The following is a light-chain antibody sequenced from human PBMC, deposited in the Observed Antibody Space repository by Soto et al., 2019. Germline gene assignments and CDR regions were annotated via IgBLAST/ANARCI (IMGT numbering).Light chain of an antibody. J-gene: IGLJ3*02. Sequence: QSVLTQPASASGSPGQSITISCTGTSSDVGGFSYVSWYQQHPGKAPKLMIYEVSNRPSGVSNRFSGSKSGSTASLTISGLQAEDEADYYCSSYTSANSWVFGGGTKLTVL. CDR3: SSYTSANSWV. CDR2: EVS. CDR1: SSDVGGFSY. V-gene: IGLV2-14*01.